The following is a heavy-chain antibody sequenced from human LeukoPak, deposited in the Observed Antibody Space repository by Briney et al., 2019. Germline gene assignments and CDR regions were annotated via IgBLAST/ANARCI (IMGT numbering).Heavy chain of an antibody. D-gene: IGHD4-11*01. V-gene: IGHV3-7*01. J-gene: IGHJ4*02. CDR3: ARGYGNYGY. CDR2: IKQDGSEK. Sequence: GGSLRLSCAASGFTLSSYWMSWVRPAPGKGLEWVANIKQDGSEKYYVDSVKGRFTISRDNAKNSLYLQMNSLRAEDTIVYYCARGYGNYGYWGQGTLVTVSS. CDR1: GFTLSSYW.